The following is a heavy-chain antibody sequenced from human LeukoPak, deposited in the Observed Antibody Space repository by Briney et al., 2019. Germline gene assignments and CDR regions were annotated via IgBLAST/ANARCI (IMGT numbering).Heavy chain of an antibody. CDR2: ISSSSSYI. Sequence: GGSLRLSCAASGFTFSSYSMNWVRQAPGKGLEWVSSISSSSSYIYYADSVKGRFTISRDNAKNSLYLQMNSLRAEDTAVYYCAKTFYDSSGYQMYYFDYWGQGTLVTVSS. J-gene: IGHJ4*02. D-gene: IGHD3-22*01. CDR3: AKTFYDSSGYQMYYFDY. V-gene: IGHV3-21*04. CDR1: GFTFSSYS.